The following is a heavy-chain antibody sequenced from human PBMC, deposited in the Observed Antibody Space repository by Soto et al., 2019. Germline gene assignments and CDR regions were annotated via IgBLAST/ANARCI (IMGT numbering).Heavy chain of an antibody. CDR3: ARGEQYSGRIFDY. CDR1: GDSLSSNSAG. Sequence: PSQTLSLTCAITGDSLSSNSAGWSWVRQSPSRGLEWLGRTYYRSKWYYEYAVSVRGRITINPDTSKNQYSLQLNSVTPEDTAVYFCARGEQYSGRIFDYWGQGTLVTVSS. CDR2: TYYRSKWYY. D-gene: IGHD1-26*01. J-gene: IGHJ4*01. V-gene: IGHV6-1*01.